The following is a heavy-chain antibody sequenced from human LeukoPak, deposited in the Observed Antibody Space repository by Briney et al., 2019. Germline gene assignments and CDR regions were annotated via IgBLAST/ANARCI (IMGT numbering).Heavy chain of an antibody. V-gene: IGHV3-30*04. CDR2: ISYDGSNK. Sequence: PGGSLRLSCAASGFTFSSYAMHWVRQAPGKGLEWVAVISYDGSNKYYADSVKGRFTISRDNSKNTLYLQMNSLRAEDTAVYYCARLRDSSGYYYGVSDYWAQGTLVTVSS. D-gene: IGHD3-22*01. J-gene: IGHJ4*02. CDR3: ARLRDSSGYYYGVSDY. CDR1: GFTFSSYA.